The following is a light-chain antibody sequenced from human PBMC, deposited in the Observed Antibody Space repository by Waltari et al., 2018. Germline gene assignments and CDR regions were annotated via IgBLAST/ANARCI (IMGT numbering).Light chain of an antibody. J-gene: IGKJ2*01. CDR1: QSVSSSY. CDR2: GAS. Sequence: EIVLTRSPGTLSLSPGERATLSCRASQSVSSSYLAWYQQKPGQAPRLLIYGASRRATGIPDRFSGSGSGTDFTLTISRLEPEDFAVYYCQQYGSSPYTFGQGTKLEIK. CDR3: QQYGSSPYT. V-gene: IGKV3-20*01.